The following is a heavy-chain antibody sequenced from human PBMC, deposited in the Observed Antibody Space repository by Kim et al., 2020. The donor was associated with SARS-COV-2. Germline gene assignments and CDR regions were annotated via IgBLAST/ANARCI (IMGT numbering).Heavy chain of an antibody. CDR1: GFTFSVHW. CDR3: ARGHWGRDY. J-gene: IGHJ4*02. CDR2: IKPDGSDK. D-gene: IGHD7-27*01. Sequence: GGSLRLSCAGSGFTFSVHWMSWVRQAPGKGLEWVADIKPDGSDKYYVDSVKGRFTISRDNSKNSLYLQMNSLRGEDTAVYYCARGHWGRDYWGAGNRVTV. V-gene: IGHV3-7*03.